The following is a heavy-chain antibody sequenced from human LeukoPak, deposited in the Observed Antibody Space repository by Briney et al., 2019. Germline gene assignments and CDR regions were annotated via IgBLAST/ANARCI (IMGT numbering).Heavy chain of an antibody. J-gene: IGHJ4*02. CDR2: IYYSGST. V-gene: IGHV4-59*08. CDR1: GGSISSYY. D-gene: IGHD3-16*02. CDR3: AMGELPFYFDY. Sequence: SETLSLTCTVSGGSISSYYWSWIRQPPGKGLEWIGYIYYSGSTNYNPSLKSRVPISVDTSKNQFSLKLSSVTAADTAVYYCAMGELPFYFDYWGQGTLVTVSS.